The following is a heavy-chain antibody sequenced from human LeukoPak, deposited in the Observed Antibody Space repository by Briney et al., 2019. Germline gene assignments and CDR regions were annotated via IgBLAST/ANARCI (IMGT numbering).Heavy chain of an antibody. Sequence: SDTLSLTCAVSGYSISSSHYWGWIRQPPGKGLEWIGYIYYTGSTNYNPSLKSRVTISVDTSKNQFSLRLNSVTAADTAVYYCARGTPRFDPWGQGTLVTVSS. D-gene: IGHD2-15*01. V-gene: IGHV4-28*03. CDR2: IYYTGST. CDR1: GYSISSSHY. CDR3: ARGTPRFDP. J-gene: IGHJ5*02.